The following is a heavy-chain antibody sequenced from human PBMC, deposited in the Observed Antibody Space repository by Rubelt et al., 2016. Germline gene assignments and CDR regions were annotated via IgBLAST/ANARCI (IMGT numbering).Heavy chain of an antibody. Sequence: EVQLVQSAAEVKKPGESLTISCKGSEYTFSNYWIGWVRQMPGTGLEWMGIIYPGDSDTRYRPSFQGLVTISVDKSIKTAYLQWSSLKATDTAIYYCVTYSSGYYHFDYWGQGTLVTVSS. CDR2: IYPGDSDT. V-gene: IGHV5-51*01. D-gene: IGHD6-19*01. CDR1: EYTFSNYW. CDR3: VTYSSGYYHFDY. J-gene: IGHJ4*02.